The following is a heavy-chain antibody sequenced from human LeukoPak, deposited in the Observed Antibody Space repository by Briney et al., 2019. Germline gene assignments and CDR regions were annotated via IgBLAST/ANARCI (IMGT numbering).Heavy chain of an antibody. D-gene: IGHD6-13*01. CDR1: GFTFSSYG. J-gene: IGHJ5*02. V-gene: IGHV3-33*01. Sequence: GGSLRLSCAASGFTFSSYGMHWVRQAPGKGLEWVAVIWYDGSNKYYADSVKGRFTISRDNAKNSLYLQMNSLRDEDTAVYYCASGKLGQLGAWGQGTLVTVS. CDR3: ASGKLGQLGA. CDR2: IWYDGSNK.